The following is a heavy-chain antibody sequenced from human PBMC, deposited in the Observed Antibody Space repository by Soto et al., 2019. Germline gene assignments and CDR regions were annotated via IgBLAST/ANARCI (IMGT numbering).Heavy chain of an antibody. CDR1: GFTLSGYA. Sequence: EVQLAESGGGLAQPGGSLRLSCAASGFTLSGYAMDWVRQAPGKGLEYVSGISSNGVGTYYPNSVQGRFTISRDNSKNTVYLQMGSLRPEGMAVYYCARRARPDFYYMDVWGKGTTVTVSS. D-gene: IGHD6-6*01. J-gene: IGHJ6*03. CDR3: ARRARPDFYYMDV. V-gene: IGHV3-64*01. CDR2: ISSNGVGT.